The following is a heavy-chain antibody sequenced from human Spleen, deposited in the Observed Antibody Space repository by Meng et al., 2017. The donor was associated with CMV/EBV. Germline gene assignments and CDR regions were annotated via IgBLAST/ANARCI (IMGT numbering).Heavy chain of an antibody. CDR3: ARTYYDDSSGFWMSPDY. CDR2: ISGSSTNI. CDR1: FIFSSYG. Sequence: FIFSSYGMKWVRQAPGKGLEWVSSISGSSTNIYYADSVKGRFTISRDNAKNSVQLHMNSLRAEDTAVYYCARTYYDDSSGFWMSPDYWGRGTLVTVSS. J-gene: IGHJ4*02. D-gene: IGHD3-22*01. V-gene: IGHV3-21*01.